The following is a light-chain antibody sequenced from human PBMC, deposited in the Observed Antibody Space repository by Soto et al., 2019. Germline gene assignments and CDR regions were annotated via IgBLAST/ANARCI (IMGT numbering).Light chain of an antibody. CDR3: TSWTTITTKV. CDR2: DVN. V-gene: IGLV2-14*03. J-gene: IGLJ2*01. Sequence: QSALTQPASVSGSPGQSITISCTGTSSDIGAYNFVSWYQQHPGKAPKLMLYDVNIRPSGVSNRFSGSKSGNTASLTISGLQAEDEADYYCTSWTTITTKVFGGVTKVTVL. CDR1: SSDIGAYNF.